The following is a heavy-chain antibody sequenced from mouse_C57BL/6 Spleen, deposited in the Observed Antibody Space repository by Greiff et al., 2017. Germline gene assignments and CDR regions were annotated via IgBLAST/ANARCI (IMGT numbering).Heavy chain of an antibody. J-gene: IGHJ1*03. CDR1: GFTFSSYG. CDR3: ARDRYFDV. Sequence: EVKLLESGGDLVKPGASLKLSCAASGFTFSSYGMSWVRQTPDKRLEWVATISSGGSYTDYTDSVKGRVTISRDNAKNTLDLQMSRLKSEDTAMYYCARDRYFDVWGTGTTVTVSS. V-gene: IGHV5-6*01. CDR2: ISSGGSYT.